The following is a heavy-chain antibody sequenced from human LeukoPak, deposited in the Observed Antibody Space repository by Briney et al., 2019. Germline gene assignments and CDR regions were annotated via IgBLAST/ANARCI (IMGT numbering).Heavy chain of an antibody. Sequence: GGSPRLSCAASGFSISTYWIHWVRQAPGKGLVWVSRINPDGSTTYYADSVKGRITISRDNAKNTLYLQMNSLRAEDTAVYYCAKAAGNDYYYMDVWGKGTTVTISS. J-gene: IGHJ6*03. D-gene: IGHD4-23*01. CDR3: AKAAGNDYYYMDV. V-gene: IGHV3-74*01. CDR2: INPDGSTT. CDR1: GFSISTYW.